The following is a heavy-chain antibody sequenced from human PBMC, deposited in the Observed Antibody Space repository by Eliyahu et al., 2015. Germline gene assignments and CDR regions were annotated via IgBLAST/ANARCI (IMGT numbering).Heavy chain of an antibody. CDR2: IKSKTDGGTT. D-gene: IGHD3-16*01. V-gene: IGHV3-15*01. J-gene: IGHJ6*02. CDR1: GFTFSNAW. CDR3: TTYVGGGGGMDV. Sequence: EVQLVESGGGLVKPGGSLRLSCAASGFTFSNAWMXWVRQAPGKGLEWVGRIKSKTDGGTTDYAAPVKGRFTISRDDSKNTLYLQMNSLKTEDTAVYYCTTYVGGGGGMDVWGQGTTVTVSS.